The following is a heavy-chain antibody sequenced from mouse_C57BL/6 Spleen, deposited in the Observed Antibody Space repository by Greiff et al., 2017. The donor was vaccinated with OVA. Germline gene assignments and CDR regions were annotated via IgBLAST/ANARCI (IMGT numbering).Heavy chain of an antibody. Sequence: EVKLMESGGGLVKPGGSLKLSCAASGFTFSSYAMSWVRQTPEKRLEWVATISDGGSYTYYQDNVKGRFTISRDNAKNNLYLQMSHLKSEDTAMYYCARDYYGSSYEYFDVWGTGTTVTVSS. CDR2: ISDGGSYT. J-gene: IGHJ1*03. CDR1: GFTFSSYA. D-gene: IGHD1-1*01. V-gene: IGHV5-4*01. CDR3: ARDYYGSSYEYFDV.